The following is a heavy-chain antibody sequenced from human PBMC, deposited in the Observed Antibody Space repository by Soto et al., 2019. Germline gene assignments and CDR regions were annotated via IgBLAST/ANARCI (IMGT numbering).Heavy chain of an antibody. Sequence: PGESLKISCEGSGYSFTSYWIGWVRQMPGKGLEWMGIIYPGDSDTRYSPSFQGQVTISADKSISTAYLQWSSLKASDTAMYYCARGQGYSSSYANYYYYGMAVWGQGTRVSVSS. CDR3: ARGQGYSSSYANYYYYGMAV. CDR1: GYSFTSYW. V-gene: IGHV5-51*01. J-gene: IGHJ6*02. D-gene: IGHD6-6*01. CDR2: IYPGDSDT.